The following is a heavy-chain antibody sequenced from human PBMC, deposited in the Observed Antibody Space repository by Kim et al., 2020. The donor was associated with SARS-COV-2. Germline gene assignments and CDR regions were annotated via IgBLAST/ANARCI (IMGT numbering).Heavy chain of an antibody. V-gene: IGHV4-4*07. D-gene: IGHD4-17*01. CDR2: IYTSGST. Sequence: SETLSLTCTVSGGSISSYYWSWIRQPAGKGLEWIGRIYTSGSTNYNPSLKSRVTMSVDTSKNQFSLKLSSVTAADTAVYYCAREGPDYGDYLGFDYWGQGTLVTVSS. CDR1: GGSISSYY. J-gene: IGHJ4*02. CDR3: AREGPDYGDYLGFDY.